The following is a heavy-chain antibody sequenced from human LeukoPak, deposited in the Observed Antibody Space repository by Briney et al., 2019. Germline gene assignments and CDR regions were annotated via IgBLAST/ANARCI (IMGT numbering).Heavy chain of an antibody. CDR3: ARVSSSGLDY. CDR2: INIGNGNT. J-gene: IGHJ4*02. Sequence: ASVKVSCKASGYTFINHAIHWVRQAPGQRLEWMGWINIGNGNTNYAQKLQGRVTMTTDTSTSTAYMELRSLRSDDTAVYYCARVSSSGLDYWGQGTLVTVSS. CDR1: GYTFINHA. D-gene: IGHD6-6*01. V-gene: IGHV1-3*04.